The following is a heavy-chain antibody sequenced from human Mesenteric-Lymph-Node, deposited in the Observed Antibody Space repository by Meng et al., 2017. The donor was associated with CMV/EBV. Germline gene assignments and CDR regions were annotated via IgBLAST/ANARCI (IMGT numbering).Heavy chain of an antibody. J-gene: IGHJ5*02. D-gene: IGHD6-6*01. CDR1: GGAFCGVY. V-gene: IGHV4-34*01. CDR2: VSHSRST. CDR3: AGGVFVAARFDP. Sequence: LACAVYGGAFCGVYWSCYRLPPGRGLAWIGEVSHSRSTSYTPSIKSLLTISVDSSKNQFYLKLTAMTAADTAVYYCAGGVFVAARFDPWGQGTLVTVSS.